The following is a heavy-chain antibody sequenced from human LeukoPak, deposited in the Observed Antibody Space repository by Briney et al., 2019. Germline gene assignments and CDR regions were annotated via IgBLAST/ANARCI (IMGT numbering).Heavy chain of an antibody. CDR3: ARAPQLGEDRDYCYYMDL. CDR1: GYPFSSYW. D-gene: IGHD6-6*01. CDR2: IKQDGCEK. V-gene: IGHV3-7*01. J-gene: IGHJ6*03. Sequence: GGSLRLSCAASGYPFSSYWMSWVRQAPGEGLEWVTNIKQDGCEKYYVDSVKGRFSISRDNAKNSLYLQMNSLRAEDTAVYYCARAPQLGEDRDYCYYMDLWGKGTTVTVSS.